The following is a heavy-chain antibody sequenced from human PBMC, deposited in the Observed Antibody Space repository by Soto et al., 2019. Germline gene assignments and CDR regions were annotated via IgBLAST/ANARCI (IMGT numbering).Heavy chain of an antibody. Sequence: ASLKVSCKASGYTFTIYGISWVRQAPGQGPERMGWINPNTGNTGYAQKFQGRVTMTRNTSISTVYMELSSLRSEDTAVYYCAGGPRNWGFDYCGQGTLVTVSS. CDR3: AGGPRNWGFDY. J-gene: IGHJ4*02. D-gene: IGHD7-27*01. CDR2: INPNTGNT. V-gene: IGHV1-8*02. CDR1: GYTFTIYG.